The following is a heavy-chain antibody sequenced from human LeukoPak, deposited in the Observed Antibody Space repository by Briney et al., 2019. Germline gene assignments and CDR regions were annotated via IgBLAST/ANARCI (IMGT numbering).Heavy chain of an antibody. CDR3: AKILYDSSGYLDY. D-gene: IGHD3-22*01. CDR1: GFTFSSYA. Sequence: PGGSLRLSCAAFGFTFSSYAMSWVRQAPGKGLEWVSAISGSGGSTYYADSVKGRFTISRDNSKNTLYLQMNSLRAEDTAVYYCAKILYDSSGYLDYWGQGTLVTVSS. J-gene: IGHJ4*02. V-gene: IGHV3-23*01. CDR2: ISGSGGST.